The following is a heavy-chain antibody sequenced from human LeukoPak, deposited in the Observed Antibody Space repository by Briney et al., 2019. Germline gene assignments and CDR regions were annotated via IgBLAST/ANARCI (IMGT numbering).Heavy chain of an antibody. CDR2: ISYDGSNK. CDR3: ARSSSWYSFDY. J-gene: IGHJ4*02. D-gene: IGHD6-13*01. CDR1: GFTFSSYA. V-gene: IGHV3-30*04. Sequence: PGGSLRLSCAASGFTFSSYAMHWVRQAPGKGLEWVAVISYDGSNKYYADSVKGRFTISRDNSKNTLYLQMNSLRAEDTAVYYCARSSSWYSFDYWGQGTLVTVSS.